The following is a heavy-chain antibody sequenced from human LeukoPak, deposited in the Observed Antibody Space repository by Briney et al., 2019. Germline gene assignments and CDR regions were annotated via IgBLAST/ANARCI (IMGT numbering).Heavy chain of an antibody. D-gene: IGHD5-18*01. CDR3: VRGYTYGFGY. V-gene: IGHV3-66*01. Sequence: GGSLRLSCAASGFTVSSNDMSWVRQAPGKGLEWVSVIYSGGRTYYADSVRGRFTISRDNSKNMLYLQMNTLRVEDTAVYYCVRGYTYGFGYWGQGTLVTVSS. CDR1: GFTVSSND. J-gene: IGHJ4*02. CDR2: IYSGGRT.